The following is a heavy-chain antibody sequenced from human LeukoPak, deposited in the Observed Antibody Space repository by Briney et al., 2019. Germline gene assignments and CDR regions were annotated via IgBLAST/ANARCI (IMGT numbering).Heavy chain of an antibody. V-gene: IGHV3-21*01. J-gene: IGHJ6*02. D-gene: IGHD1-26*01. CDR1: GFTFSSYS. CDR2: ISSSSSYI. CDR3: ARVGATPRYYNYYGMDV. Sequence: GGSLRLSCAASGFTFSSYSMNWVRQAPGKGLEWVSSISSSSSYIYYADSVKGRFTISRDNAKNSLYLQMNSLRAEDTAVYYCARVGATPRYYNYYGMDVWGQGTTVTVSS.